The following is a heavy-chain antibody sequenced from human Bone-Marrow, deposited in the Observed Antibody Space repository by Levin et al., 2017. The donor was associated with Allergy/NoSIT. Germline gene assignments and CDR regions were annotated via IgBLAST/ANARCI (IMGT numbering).Heavy chain of an antibody. CDR1: GFTFGHYG. CDR3: AKFPLRFGLDP. V-gene: IGHV3-23*01. Sequence: GGSLRLSCSASGFTFGHYGMSWVRQAPGKGLEWVSTISGSATNTYYADSVKGRFTISRDNSNSPLYLQMNRLRAADTALYYCAKFPLRFGLDPWGQGTLVTVSS. D-gene: IGHD5/OR15-5a*01. J-gene: IGHJ5*02. CDR2: ISGSATNT.